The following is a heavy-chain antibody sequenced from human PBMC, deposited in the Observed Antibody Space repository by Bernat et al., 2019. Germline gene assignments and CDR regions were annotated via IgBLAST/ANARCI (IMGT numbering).Heavy chain of an antibody. J-gene: IGHJ4*02. CDR1: GFTFSSYA. CDR3: ARPGSFGVVLNYYFDY. CDR2: ILYDGSNK. V-gene: IGHV3-30-3*01. D-gene: IGHD3-3*01. Sequence: QVQLVESGGGVVQPGRSLRLSCAASGFTFSSYAMHWVRQAPGKGPEWVAVILYDGSNKYYADSVKGRFTISRDNSKNTLYLQMNSLRAEDTAVYYCARPGSFGVVLNYYFDYWGQGTLVTVSS.